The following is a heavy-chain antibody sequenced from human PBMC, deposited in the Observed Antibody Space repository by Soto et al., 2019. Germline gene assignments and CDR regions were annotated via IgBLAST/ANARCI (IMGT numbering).Heavy chain of an antibody. CDR3: ARTAVVYCSSTSCYMGGLGWFDP. J-gene: IGHJ5*02. CDR2: ISSSSSYI. CDR1: GFTFSSYS. D-gene: IGHD2-2*02. Sequence: GGSLRLSCAASGFTFSSYSMNWVRQAPGKGLEWVSSISSSSSYIYYADSVKGRFTISRDNAKNSLYLQMNSLRAEDTAVYYCARTAVVYCSSTSCYMGGLGWFDPWGQGTLVTVSS. V-gene: IGHV3-21*01.